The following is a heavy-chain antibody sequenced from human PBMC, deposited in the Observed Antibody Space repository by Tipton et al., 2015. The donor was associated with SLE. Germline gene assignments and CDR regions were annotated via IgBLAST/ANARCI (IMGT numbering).Heavy chain of an antibody. CDR2: IRYDGSNK. J-gene: IGHJ4*02. Sequence: GSLRLSCAASGFTFSSYGMHWVRQAPGKGLEWVAFIRYDGSNKYYADSVKGRFTISRDNSKNTLYLQMNSLRAEDTAVYYCAKSGEGYCSGGSYCYYFDYWGQGTLVTVSS. CDR3: AKSGEGYCSGGSYCYYFDY. D-gene: IGHD2-15*01. V-gene: IGHV3-30*02. CDR1: GFTFSSYG.